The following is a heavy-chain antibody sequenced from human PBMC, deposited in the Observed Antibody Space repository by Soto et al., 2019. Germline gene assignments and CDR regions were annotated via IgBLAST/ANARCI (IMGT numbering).Heavy chain of an antibody. D-gene: IGHD5-18*01. J-gene: IGHJ4*02. CDR2: IYWDDDQ. V-gene: IGHV2-5*02. CDR1: GFSLITSGEG. Sequence: QITLKESGPTLVKPTQTLTLTCTFSGFSLITSGEGVGSIRQPPGKTLEWLALIYWDDDQRYSPSLKSRLTINKDISKNQVVLTMTNIDPVDTATYYCAHNVDSRYRYRTFDYWGQGTLVTVSS. CDR3: AHNVDSRYRYRTFDY.